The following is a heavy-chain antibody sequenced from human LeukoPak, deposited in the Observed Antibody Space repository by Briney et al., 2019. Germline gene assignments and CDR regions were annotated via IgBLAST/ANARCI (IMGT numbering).Heavy chain of an antibody. D-gene: IGHD6-19*01. V-gene: IGHV4-59*08. CDR1: GGSINNYY. Sequence: SETLSLTCTVSGGSINNYYWNWIRQPPGKGLEWIAYIYYSGSTNYNPSLKSRVTISVDTSKNQFSLKLSSVTAADTAVYYCARIYSSGWLYFDYWGQGTLVTVSS. CDR3: ARIYSSGWLYFDY. J-gene: IGHJ4*02. CDR2: IYYSGST.